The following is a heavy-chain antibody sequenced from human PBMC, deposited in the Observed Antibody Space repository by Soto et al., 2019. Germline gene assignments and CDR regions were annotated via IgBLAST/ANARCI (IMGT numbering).Heavy chain of an antibody. D-gene: IGHD3-16*01. CDR1: GDSISSGNKY. Sequence: QVQLRESGPGLVMPSQTLSLTCTVSGDSISSGNKYWSWIRQPPGKGLEWIGDIFSSGTTYYNPSLKSRLTMSLGASQNQFSLKLNSMTDADTAVYFCARVPSPFDYYYAMDVWGQGTTVTVSS. CDR3: ARVPSPFDYYYAMDV. CDR2: IFSSGTT. J-gene: IGHJ6*02. V-gene: IGHV4-30-4*01.